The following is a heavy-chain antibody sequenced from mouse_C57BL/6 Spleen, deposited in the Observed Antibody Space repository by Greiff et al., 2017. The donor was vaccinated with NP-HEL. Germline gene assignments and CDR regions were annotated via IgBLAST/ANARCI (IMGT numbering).Heavy chain of an antibody. CDR1: GYTFTSYW. D-gene: IGHD2-1*01. J-gene: IGHJ2*01. CDR3: ARPVYYGNYRGYFDY. CDR2: IDPNSGGT. V-gene: IGHV1-72*01. Sequence: QVQLQQSGAELVKPGASVKLSCKASGYTFTSYWMHWVKPRPGRGLEWIGRIDPNSGGTKYNEKFKSKATLTVDKPSSTAYMQLSSLTSEDSAVYYCARPVYYGNYRGYFDYWGQDTTLTLSS.